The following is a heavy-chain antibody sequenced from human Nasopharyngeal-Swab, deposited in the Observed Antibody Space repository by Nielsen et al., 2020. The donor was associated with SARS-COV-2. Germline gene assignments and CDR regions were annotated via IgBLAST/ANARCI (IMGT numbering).Heavy chain of an antibody. CDR2: IYTSGST. Sequence: SETLSLTCTVSGGSISSGSYYWSWIRQPAGKGLEWIGRIYTSGSTNYNPSLKSRVTISVDTSKNQFSLKLSSVTAADTAVYYCARDYGLRYFDWLRCGFDPWGQGTLVTVSS. V-gene: IGHV4-61*02. CDR1: GGSISSGSYY. CDR3: ARDYGLRYFDWLRCGFDP. D-gene: IGHD3-9*01. J-gene: IGHJ5*02.